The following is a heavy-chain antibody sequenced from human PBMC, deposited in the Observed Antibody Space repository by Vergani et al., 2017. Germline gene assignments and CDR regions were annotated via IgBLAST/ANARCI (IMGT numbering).Heavy chain of an antibody. J-gene: IGHJ6*03. V-gene: IGHV4-39*01. CDR3: ARPHTVDYHYMDV. D-gene: IGHD6-19*01. CDR1: GGSISRISYY. CDR2: IYYAGST. Sequence: LQLQESGPGLVKPSETLSLTCIVTGGSISRISYYGAWVRQPPGKGLEWIGTIYYAGSTYYNPSLKRRVTISVDTSKNQFSLKLSSVTAADSATYFCARPHTVDYHYMDVWGQGITVNVSS.